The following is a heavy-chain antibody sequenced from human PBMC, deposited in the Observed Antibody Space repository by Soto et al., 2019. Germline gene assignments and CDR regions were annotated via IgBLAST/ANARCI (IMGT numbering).Heavy chain of an antibody. V-gene: IGHV3-48*03. Sequence: GGSLRLSCAASGFTFSSYEMNWVRQAPRKGLEWVSYISSSGSTIYYADSVKGRFTISRDNAKNSLYLQMNSLRAEDTAVYYCARDPTQNRYCSGGSCYGIDPWGQGTLVTVSS. CDR2: ISSSGSTI. CDR3: ARDPTQNRYCSGGSCYGIDP. CDR1: GFTFSSYE. J-gene: IGHJ5*02. D-gene: IGHD2-15*01.